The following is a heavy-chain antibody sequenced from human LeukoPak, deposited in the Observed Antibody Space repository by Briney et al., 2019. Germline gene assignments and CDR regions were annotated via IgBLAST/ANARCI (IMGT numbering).Heavy chain of an antibody. CDR1: GYTFTSYG. Sequence: ASVKVSCKASGYTFTSYGISWVRQAPGQGLEWMGWISAYNGNTNYAQKLQGRVTMTTDTSTSTAYMELRSLRSDDTAVYYCARDETYCSGGSCYPYLYYFDYWGQETLVTVSS. D-gene: IGHD2-15*01. CDR3: ARDETYCSGGSCYPYLYYFDY. J-gene: IGHJ4*02. V-gene: IGHV1-18*01. CDR2: ISAYNGNT.